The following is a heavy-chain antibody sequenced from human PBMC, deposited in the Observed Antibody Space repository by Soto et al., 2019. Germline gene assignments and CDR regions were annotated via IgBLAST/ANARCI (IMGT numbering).Heavy chain of an antibody. CDR3: ARDRYYDTTTTFDY. J-gene: IGHJ4*02. D-gene: IGHD3-22*01. Sequence: ASVKVSCKASGYTFTSYGISWVRQAPGQGLERMGWISAYNGNTNYAQKLQGRVTMTTDTSTSTAYMELRSLRSDDTAVYYCARDRYYDTTTTFDYWGQGSLVTVSS. CDR1: GYTFTSYG. CDR2: ISAYNGNT. V-gene: IGHV1-18*01.